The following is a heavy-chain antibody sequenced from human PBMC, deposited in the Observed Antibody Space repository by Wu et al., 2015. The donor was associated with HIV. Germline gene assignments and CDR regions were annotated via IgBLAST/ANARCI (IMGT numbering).Heavy chain of an antibody. Sequence: QVQLVQSGAEVKKPGSSVKVSCKASGGTFSSYVITWVRQAPGQGLEWMAGITPIFGTPEYAQKFQGRVTITTDESTKTAYMILTSLTSEDTAMYYCARGSYDFDSGGYSMNGFDIWGQGTMVTVSS. CDR2: ITPIFGTP. D-gene: IGHD3-22*01. CDR1: GGTFSSYV. V-gene: IGHV1-69*05. CDR3: ARGSYDFDSGGYSMNGFDI. J-gene: IGHJ3*02.